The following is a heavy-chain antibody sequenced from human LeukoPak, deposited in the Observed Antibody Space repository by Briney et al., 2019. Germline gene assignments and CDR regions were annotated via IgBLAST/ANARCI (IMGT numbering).Heavy chain of an antibody. V-gene: IGHV1-69*05. CDR1: GGTFSSYA. D-gene: IGHD4-17*01. CDR3: ARLSVGIYGDYGDAFDI. Sequence: SVKVSCKASGGTFSSYAISWVRQAPGQGLEWMGGIIPIFGTANYAQKFQGRVTITTNESTSTAYMELSSLRSEDTAVYYCARLSVGIYGDYGDAFDIWGQGTMVTVSS. J-gene: IGHJ3*02. CDR2: IIPIFGTA.